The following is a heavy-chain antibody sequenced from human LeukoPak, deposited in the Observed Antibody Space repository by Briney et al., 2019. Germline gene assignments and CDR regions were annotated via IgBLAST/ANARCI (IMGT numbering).Heavy chain of an antibody. D-gene: IGHD1-26*01. CDR1: GYTLTELS. J-gene: IGHJ4*02. V-gene: IGHV1-24*01. CDR2: FDPEDGET. CDR3: ATVLMGATTLDY. Sequence: GASVKVSCKVSGYTLTELSMHWVRQAPGKGLEWLGGFDPEDGETIYAQKFQGRVTMTEDTSTDTAYMELSSLRSEDTAVYYCATVLMGATTLDYWGQGTLVTVSS.